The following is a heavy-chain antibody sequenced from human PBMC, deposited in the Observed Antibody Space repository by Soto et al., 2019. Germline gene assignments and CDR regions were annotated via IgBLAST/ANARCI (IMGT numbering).Heavy chain of an antibody. Sequence: HPGGSLRLSCAASGFTFSSYWMHWVRQAPGKGLVWVSRINSDGSSTSYADSVKGRFTISRDNAKNTLYLQMNSLRAEDTAVYYCARDNNYGSYFAYYGMDVWGQGTTVTVSS. CDR3: ARDNNYGSYFAYYGMDV. J-gene: IGHJ6*02. CDR1: GFTFSSYW. V-gene: IGHV3-74*01. CDR2: INSDGSST. D-gene: IGHD1-26*01.